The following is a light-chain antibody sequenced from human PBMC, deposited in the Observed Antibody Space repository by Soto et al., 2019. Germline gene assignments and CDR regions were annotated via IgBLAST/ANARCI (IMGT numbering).Light chain of an antibody. Sequence: QSVLTQPPSVSGAPGQRVTISCTGSSSNIGAGYDVHWYRQLPGTAPKLLIYTNNNRPSGVPDRFSGSKSGTSASLAIIGLQAGDEAEYYCPSYDSSLSGSVFGTGTKVTVL. CDR1: SSNIGAGYD. J-gene: IGLJ1*01. CDR2: TNN. CDR3: PSYDSSLSGSV. V-gene: IGLV1-40*01.